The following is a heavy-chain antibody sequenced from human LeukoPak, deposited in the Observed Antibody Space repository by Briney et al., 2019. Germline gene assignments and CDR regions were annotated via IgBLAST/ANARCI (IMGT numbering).Heavy chain of an antibody. CDR2: ITSSSSYT. V-gene: IGHV3-21*01. Sequence: GGSLRLSCAASAFTFSTYNMNWVRQAPGKGLEWVSSITSSSSYTFYADSVKGRFTISRDNAKNSLYLQMNSLRAEDTAVYYCARDRAVADNNWFDPWGQGTLVTVSS. CDR3: ARDRAVADNNWFDP. D-gene: IGHD6-19*01. J-gene: IGHJ5*02. CDR1: AFTFSTYN.